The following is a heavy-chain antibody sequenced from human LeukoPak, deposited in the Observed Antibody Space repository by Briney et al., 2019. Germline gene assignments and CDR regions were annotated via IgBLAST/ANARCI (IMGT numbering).Heavy chain of an antibody. J-gene: IGHJ4*02. CDR2: ITHSGST. D-gene: IGHD3-3*01. V-gene: IGHV4-34*01. CDR3: ARGDFWSSYYTSGPYFDY. CDR1: GGSFSGYY. Sequence: SETLSLTCAVYGGSFSGYYWSWIRQPPGKGLEWIGEITHSGSTNYNPSLKSRVTISVDTSKNQFSLKLSSVTAADTAVYYCARGDFWSSYYTSGPYFDYWGQGTLVTVSS.